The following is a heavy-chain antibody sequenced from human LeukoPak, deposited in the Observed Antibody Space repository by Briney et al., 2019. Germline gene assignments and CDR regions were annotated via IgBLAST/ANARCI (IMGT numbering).Heavy chain of an antibody. CDR3: AKRSNYYGSGSYCDY. CDR2: ISGSGGST. D-gene: IGHD3-10*01. V-gene: IGHV3-23*01. J-gene: IGHJ4*02. CDR1: GFTFSSYA. Sequence: GGSLRLSCAASGFTFSSYAMSWVRQAPGKGLEWVSAISGSGGSTCYADSVKGRFTISRDNSKNTLYLQMNSLRAEDTAVYYCAKRSNYYGSGSYCDYWGQGTLVTVSS.